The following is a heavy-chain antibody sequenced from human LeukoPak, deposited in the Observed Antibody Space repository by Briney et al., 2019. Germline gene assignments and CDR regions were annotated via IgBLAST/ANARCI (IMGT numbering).Heavy chain of an antibody. V-gene: IGHV3-74*03. CDR3: ARRVHPRNAFDI. CDR2: MNNGGSTT. CDR1: GFTFSSYW. D-gene: IGHD1-1*01. Sequence: GGSLRLSCAASGFTFSSYWMHWVRQAPGKGLVWVSRMNNGGSTTTYADSVKGRFTISRDNAKNTQYLQMNSLRAEDTAVYYCARRVHPRNAFDIWGQGTMVTVSS. J-gene: IGHJ3*02.